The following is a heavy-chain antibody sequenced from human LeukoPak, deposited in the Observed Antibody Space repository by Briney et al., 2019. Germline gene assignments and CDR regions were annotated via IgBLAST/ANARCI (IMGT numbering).Heavy chain of an antibody. CDR2: ISAYNGNT. V-gene: IGHV1-18*01. Sequence: ASVKVSCKASGGTFSSYAISWVRQAPGQGLEWMGWISAYNGNTNYAQKLQGRVTMTTDTSTSTAYMELRSLRSDDTAVYYCARAGYSSSWYVDYWFDPWGQGTLVTVSS. CDR1: GGTFSSYA. CDR3: ARAGYSSSWYVDYWFDP. J-gene: IGHJ5*02. D-gene: IGHD6-13*01.